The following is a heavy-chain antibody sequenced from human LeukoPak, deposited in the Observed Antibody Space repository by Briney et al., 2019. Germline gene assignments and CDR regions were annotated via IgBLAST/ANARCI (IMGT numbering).Heavy chain of an antibody. V-gene: IGHV5-51*01. CDR1: GYSFTSYW. D-gene: IGHD2-2*01. CDR3: ARRATVLADYLYFNYMDV. Sequence: GESLKISCKGSGYSFTSYWIGWVRPISGKGLEWMGIIYPGDSDTRYSTPFQGQVTNSAEQSINPAYLPCSRLKSSDTALYYFARRATVLADYLYFNYMDVWGKGTSVTVSS. CDR2: IYPGDSDT. J-gene: IGHJ6*03.